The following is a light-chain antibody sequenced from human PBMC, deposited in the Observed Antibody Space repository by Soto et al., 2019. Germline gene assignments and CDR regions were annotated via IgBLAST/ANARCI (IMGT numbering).Light chain of an antibody. J-gene: IGKJ1*01. CDR1: QSISSW. V-gene: IGKV1-5*01. CDR2: DAS. CDR3: QQYNSYSPWT. Sequence: DIQMTQSPSTLSASVGDRVTITCRASQSISSWLAWYQQKPGKAPKLLIYDASSLESGGPSRLSGSGSGTEFTLTISSLQPDDFATYYCQQYNSYSPWTFGQGTKVEIK.